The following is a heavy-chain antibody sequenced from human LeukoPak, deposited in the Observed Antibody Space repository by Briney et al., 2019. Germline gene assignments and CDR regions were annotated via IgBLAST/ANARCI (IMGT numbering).Heavy chain of an antibody. CDR3: ARVTPKAAAGTYAFDI. D-gene: IGHD6-13*01. CDR2: ISGSGGST. Sequence: GGTLRLSCAASGFTFSSYGMSWVRQAPGKGLEWVSSISGSGGSTYYADSVKGRFTISRDNAKNSLYLQMNSLRAEDTAVYYCARVTPKAAAGTYAFDIWGQGTMVTVSS. CDR1: GFTFSSYG. V-gene: IGHV3-23*01. J-gene: IGHJ3*02.